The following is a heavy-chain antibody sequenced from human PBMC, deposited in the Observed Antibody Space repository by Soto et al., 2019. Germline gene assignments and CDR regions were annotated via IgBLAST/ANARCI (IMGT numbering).Heavy chain of an antibody. CDR2: INAGNGNT. CDR3: ARDQTFGVVIMSPDAFDI. V-gene: IGHV1-3*01. J-gene: IGHJ3*02. Sequence: GASVKVSCKASGYTFTSYAMHWVRQAPGQRLEWMGWINAGNGNTKYSQKLQGRVTITRDTSASTAYMELSSMRSEDTAVYYCARDQTFGVVIMSPDAFDIWGQGTMVTVSS. CDR1: GYTFTSYA. D-gene: IGHD3-3*01.